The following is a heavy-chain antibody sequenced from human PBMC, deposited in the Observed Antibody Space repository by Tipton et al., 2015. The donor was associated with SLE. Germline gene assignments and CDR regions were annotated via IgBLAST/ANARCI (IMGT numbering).Heavy chain of an antibody. Sequence: TLSLTCAVYGGSFSGYYWSWIRQPPGKGLEWIGEINHSGSTNYNPSLKSRVTISVDTSKNQFSLKLSSVTAADTAVYYCARGYGPVVSWGQGTLVTFSS. CDR1: GGSFSGYY. CDR2: INHSGST. V-gene: IGHV4-34*01. CDR3: ARGYGPVVS. D-gene: IGHD4-17*01. J-gene: IGHJ4*02.